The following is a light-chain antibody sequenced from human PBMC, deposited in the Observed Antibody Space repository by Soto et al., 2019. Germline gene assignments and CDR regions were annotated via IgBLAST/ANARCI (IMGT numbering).Light chain of an antibody. CDR2: EVN. V-gene: IGLV2-14*01. J-gene: IGLJ2*01. CDR3: SSYTTTNTV. CDR1: SRDVGGYNY. Sequence: QSALTQPASVSGSPGQWITISCTGTSRDVGGYNYVSWYQQHPGKAPKLMIYEVNNRPSGISDRFSGSKSGNTASLTISGLQAEDEADYYCSSYTTTNTVFGGGTKVTVL.